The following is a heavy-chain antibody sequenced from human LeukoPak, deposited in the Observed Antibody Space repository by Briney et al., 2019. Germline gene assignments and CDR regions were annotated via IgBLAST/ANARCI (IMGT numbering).Heavy chain of an antibody. J-gene: IGHJ4*02. CDR2: INPNDGDT. CDR1: GYTFTDYY. CDR3: ARANFLYCSSSTCLFDY. Sequence: ASVMGSCKASGYTFTDYYMHWVRQSPGQGFEWMGWINPNDGDTNYAQKFQGRVTMTRDTSISTAHMEVSRLRSDDTAVYYCARANFLYCSSSTCLFDYWGQGTLVTVSS. D-gene: IGHD2-2*01. V-gene: IGHV1-2*02.